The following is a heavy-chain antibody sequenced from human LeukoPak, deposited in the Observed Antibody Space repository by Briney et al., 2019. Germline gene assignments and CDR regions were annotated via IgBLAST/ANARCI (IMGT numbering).Heavy chain of an antibody. D-gene: IGHD1-1*01. CDR3: ASLTPCNWNDKTAFDI. CDR1: GFTFSSYA. V-gene: IGHV3-30*04. J-gene: IGHJ3*02. CDR2: ISYDGSNK. Sequence: GGSLRLSCAASGFTFSSYAMHWVRQAPGKGLEWVAVISYDGSNKYYADSVKGRFTISRDNSKNTLYLQMNSLRAEDTAVYYCASLTPCNWNDKTAFDIWGQGTMVTVSS.